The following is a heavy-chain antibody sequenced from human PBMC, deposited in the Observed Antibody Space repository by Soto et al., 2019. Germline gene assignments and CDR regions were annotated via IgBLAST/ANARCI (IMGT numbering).Heavy chain of an antibody. CDR3: TDSLLWFGELYY. J-gene: IGHJ4*02. CDR2: IKSKTDGGTT. D-gene: IGHD3-10*01. V-gene: IGHV3-15*01. Sequence: EVQLVESGGGLVKPGGSLRLSCAASGFTFSNAWMSWVRQAPGKGLEWVGRIKSKTDGGTTDYAAPVKGRFTISRDDSKNTLNRQMNSLKTEDPAVYYCTDSLLWFGELYYWGQGTLVTVSS. CDR1: GFTFSNAW.